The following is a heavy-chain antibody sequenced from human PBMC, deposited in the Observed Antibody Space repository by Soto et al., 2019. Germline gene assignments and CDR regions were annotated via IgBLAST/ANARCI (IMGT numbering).Heavy chain of an antibody. CDR3: TRDPGSATAMRRYKYGMDV. J-gene: IGHJ6*02. CDR2: IIPIFGKS. D-gene: IGHD2-2*01. Sequence: QVQLLQSGAEAKKPGSSVTVSCKVSGDTFRSYGISWVRQAPGQGLEWMGGIIPIFGKSHYAQKFQGRVTMTADKYTNTAYMELNSLRFEDTAVYYCTRDPGSATAMRRYKYGMDVWGQGTTITVSS. CDR1: GDTFRSYG. V-gene: IGHV1-69*06.